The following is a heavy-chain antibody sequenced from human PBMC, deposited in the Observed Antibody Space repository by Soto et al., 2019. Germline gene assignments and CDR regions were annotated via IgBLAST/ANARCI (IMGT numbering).Heavy chain of an antibody. J-gene: IGHJ4*02. CDR1: GFTFSSYA. CDR2: ISGSGGST. Sequence: EVQLLESGGGLVQPGGSLRLSCAASGFTFSSYAMSWVRQAPGKGLEWVSAISGSGGSTYYADSVKGRFTISRDNSSNTLHLQMYSLRAEDTAVYYSAKEASIYYDSSSYYYIDWGQGTLDTVSS. CDR3: AKEASIYYDSSSYYYID. V-gene: IGHV3-23*01. D-gene: IGHD3-22*01.